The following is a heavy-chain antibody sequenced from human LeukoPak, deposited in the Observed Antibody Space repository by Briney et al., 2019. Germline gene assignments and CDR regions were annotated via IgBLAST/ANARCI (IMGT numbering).Heavy chain of an antibody. V-gene: IGHV3-11*04. Sequence: GGSLRLSCVASGFTFSDHYMSWIRQAPGKGLEWLSYISNDGTTIYYADSVKGRFTISRDNAKNSLHLQMNSLRAGDTAVYYCARDRRPSSWLGVGPWGQGALVTVSS. CDR2: ISNDGTTI. CDR3: ARDRRPSSWLGVGP. J-gene: IGHJ5*02. CDR1: GFTFSDHY. D-gene: IGHD6-13*01.